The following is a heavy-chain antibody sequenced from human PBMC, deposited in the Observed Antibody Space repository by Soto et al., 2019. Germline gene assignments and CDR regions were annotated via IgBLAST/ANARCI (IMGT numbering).Heavy chain of an antibody. V-gene: IGHV3-30*03. CDR2: ISYDGSNK. CDR3: AREAYYYDSSGYYYEGYYYYGMDV. Sequence: GGSLRLSCAASGFTFSSYGMHWVRQAPGKGLEWVAVISYDGSNKYYADYVKGRFTISRDNSKNTLYLKMNSLRAEDTAVYYCAREAYYYDSSGYYYEGYYYYGMDVWGQGT. J-gene: IGHJ6*02. D-gene: IGHD3-22*01. CDR1: GFTFSSYG.